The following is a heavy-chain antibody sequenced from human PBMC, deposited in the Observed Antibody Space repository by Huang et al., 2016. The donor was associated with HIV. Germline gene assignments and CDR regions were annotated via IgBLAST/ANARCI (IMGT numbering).Heavy chain of an antibody. CDR3: ARLPGSITMIRGVITDPY. J-gene: IGHJ4*02. CDR2: SFYSGST. CDR1: GGSIRSDNYY. Sequence: QLQLQESGPGLVKPSETLSLTCTVSGGSIRSDNYYWGWIRQPPGKGCAWVGSSFYSGSTYYNPALKSRVTITVDTSKNQFSLKMRSVTAADTAVYYCARLPGSITMIRGVITDPYWGQGTLVTVSS. V-gene: IGHV4-39*01. D-gene: IGHD3-10*01.